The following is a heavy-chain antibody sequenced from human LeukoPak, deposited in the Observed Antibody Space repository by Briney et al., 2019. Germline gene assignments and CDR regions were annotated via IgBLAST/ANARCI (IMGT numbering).Heavy chain of an antibody. Sequence: QCGGSLRLSCAASGFDFSSYSMNWVRQAPGKGLERVSAISGSGGSTYYADSVKGRFTISRDNSKNTLYLQMNSLRAEDTAVYYCARELGLLGYCTNGVCSTFDYWGQGTLVTVSS. CDR3: ARELGLLGYCTNGVCSTFDY. CDR2: ISGSGGST. D-gene: IGHD2-8*01. J-gene: IGHJ4*02. CDR1: GFDFSSYS. V-gene: IGHV3-23*01.